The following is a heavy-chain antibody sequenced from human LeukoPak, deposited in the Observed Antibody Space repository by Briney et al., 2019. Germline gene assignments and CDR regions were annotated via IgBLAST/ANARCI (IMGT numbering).Heavy chain of an antibody. J-gene: IGHJ6*03. CDR1: GGSISNYY. Sequence: PSETLSLTCTVSGGSISNYYWSWIRQPPGKGLEWIGYIYYTGNTNYNPSLKSRVTISEDTSMNQFSLKLTSLTAADTAVYYCARARFGRYMDVWGKGTTVTISS. D-gene: IGHD3-10*01. V-gene: IGHV4-59*01. CDR3: ARARFGRYMDV. CDR2: IYYTGNT.